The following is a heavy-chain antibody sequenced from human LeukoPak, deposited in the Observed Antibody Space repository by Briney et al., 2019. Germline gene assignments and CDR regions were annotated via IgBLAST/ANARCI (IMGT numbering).Heavy chain of an antibody. D-gene: IGHD5/OR15-5a*01. CDR3: ARVKSTYYYMDV. J-gene: IGHJ6*03. Sequence: PSETLSLTCTVSGGSISSGSYYWSWIRQPPGKGLEWIGSIYHSGSTYYNPSLKSRVTISVDTSKNQFSLKLSSVTAADTAVYYCARVKSTYYYMDVWGKGTAVTVSS. CDR2: IYHSGST. CDR1: GGSISSGSYY. V-gene: IGHV4-39*07.